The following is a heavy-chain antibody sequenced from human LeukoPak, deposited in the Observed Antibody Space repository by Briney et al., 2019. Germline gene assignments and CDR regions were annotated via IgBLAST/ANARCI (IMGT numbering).Heavy chain of an antibody. Sequence: GGSLRLSCTAYGFTFGDYGMSWDRQAPGKGLEWVGFIRSKAYGGTTEYAASVKGRFTISRYDSKSIAYLQMNSLKTEDTAVYYCTRNDYGDFQFDYGMDVWGQGTTVTVSS. CDR1: GFTFGDYG. V-gene: IGHV3-49*04. D-gene: IGHD4-17*01. J-gene: IGHJ6*02. CDR2: IRSKAYGGTT. CDR3: TRNDYGDFQFDYGMDV.